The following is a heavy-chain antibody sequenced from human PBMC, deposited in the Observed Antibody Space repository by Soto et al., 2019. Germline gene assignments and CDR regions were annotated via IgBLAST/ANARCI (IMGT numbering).Heavy chain of an antibody. J-gene: IGHJ6*02. CDR1: GYTLTGYY. V-gene: IGHV1-2*02. CDR3: ARDRRQQVRGSGSYGPGMDV. D-gene: IGHD3-10*01. CDR2: INPNSGGT. Sequence: ASVKFSFRASGYTLTGYYMHWLRHAPGQGLEWMGWINPNSGGTNYAQKFQGRVTVTRDTSISTAYMELSRLRSDDTAVYYCARDRRQQVRGSGSYGPGMDVSRQGTTVTVPS.